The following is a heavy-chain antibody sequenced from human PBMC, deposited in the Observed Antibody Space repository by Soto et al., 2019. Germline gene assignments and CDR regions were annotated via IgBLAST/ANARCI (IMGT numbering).Heavy chain of an antibody. CDR2: RSYDGSNK. CDR3: ANVGYDFWSGYLPDAAFDI. Sequence: QGQLVESGGGVVQPGRSLRLSCAASGFTFSSYGMHWVRQAPGKGLEWVAVRSYDGSNKYYADSVKGRFTISRVNSKNTLDLKMTSLRAEDTAVYYCANVGYDFWSGYLPDAAFDIWGQGTMVTVSS. V-gene: IGHV3-30*18. D-gene: IGHD3-3*01. CDR1: GFTFSSYG. J-gene: IGHJ3*02.